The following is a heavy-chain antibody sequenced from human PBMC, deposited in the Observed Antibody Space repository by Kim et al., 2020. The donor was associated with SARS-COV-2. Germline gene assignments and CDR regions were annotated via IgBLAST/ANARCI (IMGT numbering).Heavy chain of an antibody. CDR2: I. J-gene: IGHJ6*02. D-gene: IGHD3-3*01. CDR3: AREGYYYGLDV. Sequence: IYYGDSMKGRVTISRDNAKNSVYLQMNSLRAEDTAIYYCAREGYYYGLDVWGQGTTVTVSS. V-gene: IGHV3-21*01.